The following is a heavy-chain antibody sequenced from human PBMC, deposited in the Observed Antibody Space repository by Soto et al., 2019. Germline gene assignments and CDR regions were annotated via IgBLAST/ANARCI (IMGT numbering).Heavy chain of an antibody. Sequence: SETLSLTCTVSGGSISSYYWSWIRQPPGKGLEWIGYIYYSGSTNYNPSLKSRVTISVDTSKNQFSLKLSSVTAADTAVYYCARHDIVVAESWFDPWGQGTLVTVSS. J-gene: IGHJ5*02. D-gene: IGHD2-15*01. CDR1: GGSISSYY. V-gene: IGHV4-59*08. CDR2: IYYSGST. CDR3: ARHDIVVAESWFDP.